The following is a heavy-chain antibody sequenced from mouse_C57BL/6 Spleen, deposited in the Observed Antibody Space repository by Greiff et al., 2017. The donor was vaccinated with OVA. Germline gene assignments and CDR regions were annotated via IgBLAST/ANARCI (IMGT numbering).Heavy chain of an antibody. CDR1: GYTFTSYW. V-gene: IGHV1-61*01. Sequence: QVQLQQPGAELVRPGSSVKLSCKASGYTFTSYWMDWVKQRPGQGLEWIGNIYPSDSETHYNQKFKDKATLTVDKSSSTAYMQLSSLTSDDSAVYDCARDYGSSYWFAYWGQGTLVTVSA. D-gene: IGHD1-1*01. J-gene: IGHJ3*01. CDR3: ARDYGSSYWFAY. CDR2: IYPSDSET.